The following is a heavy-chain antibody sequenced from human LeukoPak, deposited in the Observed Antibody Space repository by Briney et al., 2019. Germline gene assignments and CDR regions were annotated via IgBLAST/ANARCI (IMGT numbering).Heavy chain of an antibody. Sequence: GGSLRLSCAASGFTFSSQAMSWVRQAPGKGLEWVSAISGSGDYTYYIDSVKGRFTISRDNSKNTLSLQMNSLRAEDTALYYCAKGSEYCSRITCYPIDYWGQGILVTVSS. D-gene: IGHD2-2*01. J-gene: IGHJ4*02. CDR2: ISGSGDYT. V-gene: IGHV3-23*01. CDR3: AKGSEYCSRITCYPIDY. CDR1: GFTFSSQA.